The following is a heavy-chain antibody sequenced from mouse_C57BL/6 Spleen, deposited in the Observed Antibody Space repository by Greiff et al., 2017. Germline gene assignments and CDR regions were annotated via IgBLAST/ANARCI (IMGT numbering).Heavy chain of an antibody. CDR2: IDPETGGP. Sequence: QVQLQQSGAELVRPGASVTLSCKASGYTFTDYEMHWVKQTPVHGLEWIGAIDPETGGPAYNQKFKGKAILTADKSSSTAYMGLRSLTSEDSAVYYCTRSYYGSSYGAMDYWGQGTSVTVSS. CDR1: GYTFTDYE. CDR3: TRSYYGSSYGAMDY. D-gene: IGHD1-1*01. J-gene: IGHJ4*01. V-gene: IGHV1-15*01.